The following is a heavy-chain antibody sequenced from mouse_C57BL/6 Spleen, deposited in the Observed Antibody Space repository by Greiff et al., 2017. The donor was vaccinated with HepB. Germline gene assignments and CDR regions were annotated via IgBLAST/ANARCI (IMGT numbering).Heavy chain of an antibody. CDR1: GFSLTSYG. CDR3: AKAFYDGSSHGWYFDV. D-gene: IGHD1-1*01. J-gene: IGHJ1*03. CDR2: IWSGGST. V-gene: IGHV2-4*01. Sequence: QVQLKESGPGLVQPSQSLSITCTVSGFSLTSYGVHWVRQPPGKGLEWLGVIWSGGSTDYNAAFISRMSISKDNSKSQVFVKRNSLQADDTAIYYCAKAFYDGSSHGWYFDVWGTGTTVTVSS.